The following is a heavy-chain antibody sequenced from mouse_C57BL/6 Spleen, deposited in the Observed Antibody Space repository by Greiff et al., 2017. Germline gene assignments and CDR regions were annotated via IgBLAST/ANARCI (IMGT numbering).Heavy chain of an antibody. Sequence: QVQLQQSGSELVKPGASVKISCKASGYSFTSYYIHWVKQRPGQGLEWIGWIYPGSGNTKYNEKFKGKATLTADTSSSTAYMQLSSLTSEDSAIYYCAGGNYEGFAYWGQGTLVTVSA. CDR1: GYSFTSYY. J-gene: IGHJ3*01. CDR3: AGGNYEGFAY. CDR2: IYPGSGNT. D-gene: IGHD2-1*01. V-gene: IGHV1-66*01.